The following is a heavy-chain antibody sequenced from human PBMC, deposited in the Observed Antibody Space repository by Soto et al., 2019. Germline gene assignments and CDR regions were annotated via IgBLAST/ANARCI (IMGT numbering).Heavy chain of an antibody. CDR1: GFTFSSYA. V-gene: IGHV3-23*01. CDR2: ITSDGRT. D-gene: IGHD4-17*01. CDR3: AKDYSTVTTDPLSVVLFDY. J-gene: IGHJ4*02. Sequence: TGGSLRLSCAASGFTFSSYARSWVRQAPGKGLEWVSIITSDGRTYYADSVKGRFTISRDNSKNTVYLQMNSLRAKDTAVYYRAKDYSTVTTDPLSVVLFDYWGQGALVTVSS.